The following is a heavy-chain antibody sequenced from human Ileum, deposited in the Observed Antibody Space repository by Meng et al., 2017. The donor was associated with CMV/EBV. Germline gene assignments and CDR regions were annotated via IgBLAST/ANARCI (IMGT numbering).Heavy chain of an antibody. D-gene: IGHD6-6*01. Sequence: VQLVESGGDFVQPGGSLRLACAVSGFTVGSNFMSWVRQAPGKGLEWVSVIHVDGGTDYVDSVKGRFTISRDNSKNMLYLQMNSLRVEDTGLYYSASPPPIGAALDYWGQGALVTVSS. CDR1: GFTVGSNF. CDR2: IHVDGGT. J-gene: IGHJ4*02. CDR3: ASPPPIGAALDY. V-gene: IGHV3-66*01.